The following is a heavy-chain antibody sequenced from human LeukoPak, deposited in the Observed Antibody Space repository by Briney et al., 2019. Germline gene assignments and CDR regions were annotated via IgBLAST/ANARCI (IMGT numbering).Heavy chain of an antibody. CDR3: ARRGRYCSGGSCFIGLFDP. CDR1: GGSISSDTYY. V-gene: IGHV4-39*01. Sequence: SETLSLTCTVSGGSISSDTYYWGWIRQPPGKGLEWIGTIYYSGITYYNPSLKSRVTISVDTSKNRFSLKLSSVTAADTAVYYCARRGRYCSGGSCFIGLFDPWGQGTLVTVSS. CDR2: IYYSGIT. J-gene: IGHJ5*02. D-gene: IGHD2-15*01.